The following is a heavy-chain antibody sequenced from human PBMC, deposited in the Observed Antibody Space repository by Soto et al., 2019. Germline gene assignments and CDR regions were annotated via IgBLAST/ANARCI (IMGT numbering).Heavy chain of an antibody. CDR2: VYYTGTT. Sequence: ETLSLTCTVSGGSIRTGDYYWVWIRQTPGRGLEWIGSVYYTGTTYYTPSLQGRVTMSADTSKNTFFLELRSVTAADTAVYFCARGPPIVMGTNIVPRNYYFDYWGQGTLVTVSS. CDR1: GGSIRTGDYY. V-gene: IGHV4-39*02. J-gene: IGHJ4*02. CDR3: ARGPPIVMGTNIVPRNYYFDY. D-gene: IGHD2-21*01.